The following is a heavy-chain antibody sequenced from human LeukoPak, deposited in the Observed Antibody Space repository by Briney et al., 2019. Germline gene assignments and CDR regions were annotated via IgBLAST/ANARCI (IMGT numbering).Heavy chain of an antibody. D-gene: IGHD1-26*01. Sequence: PSETLSLTCTVSGGSISSYYWSWIRQPPGKGLEWIGYIYYSGSTNYNPSLKSRVTISVDTPKNQFSLKLSSVTAADTAVYYCARAREEAISSYYGMDVWGQGATVTVSS. V-gene: IGHV4-59*01. CDR1: GGSISSYY. CDR3: ARAREEAISSYYGMDV. CDR2: IYYSGST. J-gene: IGHJ6*02.